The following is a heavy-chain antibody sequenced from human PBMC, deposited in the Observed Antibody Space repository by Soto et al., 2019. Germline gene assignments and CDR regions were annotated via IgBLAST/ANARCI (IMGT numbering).Heavy chain of an antibody. V-gene: IGHV4-59*01. J-gene: IGHJ4*02. CDR2: IYYSGST. Sequence: PSETLSLTCTVSGGSISSYYWSWIRQPPGKGLEWIGYIYYSGSTNYNPSLKSRVTISVDTSKNQFSLKLSSVTAADTAVYYCARSRDVVYFDILTEGSFYFDSWGQGTLVTVSS. D-gene: IGHD3-9*01. CDR1: GGSISSYY. CDR3: ARSRDVVYFDILTEGSFYFDS.